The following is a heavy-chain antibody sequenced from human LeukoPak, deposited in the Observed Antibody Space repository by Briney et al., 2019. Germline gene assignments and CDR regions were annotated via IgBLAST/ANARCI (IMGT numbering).Heavy chain of an antibody. D-gene: IGHD3-22*01. CDR3: ARVEKYYYDSYYFDY. V-gene: IGHV3-7*01. Sequence: GGSLRLSCAASGFTFSSYWMSWVRQAPGEGLEWVANIKQDGSEKYYVDSVKGRFTISRDNAKNSLYLQMNSLRAEDTAVYYCARVEKYYYDSYYFDYWGQGTLVTVSS. J-gene: IGHJ4*02. CDR2: IKQDGSEK. CDR1: GFTFSSYW.